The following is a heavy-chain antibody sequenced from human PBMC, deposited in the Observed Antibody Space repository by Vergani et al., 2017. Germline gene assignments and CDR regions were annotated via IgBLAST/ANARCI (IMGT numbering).Heavy chain of an antibody. D-gene: IGHD3-10*01. CDR1: GGSISSYY. Sequence: QVQLQESGPGLVKPSETLSLTCTVSGGSISSYYWSWIRQPPGKGLEWIGYIYYSGSTYYNPSLKSRVTISVDTSKNQFSLKLSSVTAADTAVYYCARDDRGWFGGPAAFDIWGQGTMVTVSS. V-gene: IGHV4-59*12. CDR2: IYYSGST. CDR3: ARDDRGWFGGPAAFDI. J-gene: IGHJ3*02.